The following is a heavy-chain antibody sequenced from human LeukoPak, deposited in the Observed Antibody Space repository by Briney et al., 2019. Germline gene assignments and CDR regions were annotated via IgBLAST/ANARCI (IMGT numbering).Heavy chain of an antibody. D-gene: IGHD3-10*01. J-gene: IGHJ4*02. CDR2: ISAYNGNT. Sequence: ASVKVSCKASGYTFTSYGISWVRQAPGQGLEWMGWISAYNGNTNYAQKLQGRVTMTTDTSTSTAYMELSSLRSEDTAVYYCARGRRDELVFDYWGQGTLVTVSS. CDR3: ARGRRDELVFDY. CDR1: GYTFTSYG. V-gene: IGHV1-18*01.